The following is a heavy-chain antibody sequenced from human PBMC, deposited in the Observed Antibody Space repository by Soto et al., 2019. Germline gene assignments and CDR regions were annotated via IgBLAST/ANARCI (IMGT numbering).Heavy chain of an antibody. J-gene: IGHJ6*02. D-gene: IGHD3-3*01. CDR2: IWYDGSNK. V-gene: IGHV3-33*01. CDR1: GFTFSSYG. Sequence: QVQLVESGGGVVQPGRSLRLSCAASGFTFSSYGMHWVRQAPGKGLEWVAVIWYDGSNKYYADSVKGRFTISRDNSKNTLYLQMNSLGAEDTAVYYCARDGALEWLSRLGMDVWGQGTTVTVSS. CDR3: ARDGALEWLSRLGMDV.